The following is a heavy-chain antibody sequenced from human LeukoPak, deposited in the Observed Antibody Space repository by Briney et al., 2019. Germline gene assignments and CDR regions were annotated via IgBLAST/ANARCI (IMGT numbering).Heavy chain of an antibody. Sequence: GASVKVSCKASGYTFTGYYMHWVRQAPGQGLEWMGWINPNSGGTNYAQKFQGRVTMTRDTSISTAYMELSRLRSDDTAVYYCARDGGYCSSTSCYRLLPNNWFDPWGQGPWSPSPQ. CDR2: INPNSGGT. CDR3: ARDGGYCSSTSCYRLLPNNWFDP. V-gene: IGHV1-2*02. CDR1: GYTFTGYY. J-gene: IGHJ5*02. D-gene: IGHD2-2*01.